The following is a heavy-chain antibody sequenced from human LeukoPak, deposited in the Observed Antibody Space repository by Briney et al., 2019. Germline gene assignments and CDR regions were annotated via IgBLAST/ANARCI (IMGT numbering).Heavy chain of an antibody. Sequence: SETLSLTRAVYGGSFSGYYWSWIRQPPGKGLEWIGEINHSGSTNYNPSLKSRVTISVDTSKNQFSLKLSSVTAADTAVYYCARGTDSSSWYVLWGQGTMVTVSS. V-gene: IGHV4-34*01. J-gene: IGHJ3*01. D-gene: IGHD6-13*01. CDR1: GGSFSGYY. CDR2: INHSGST. CDR3: ARGTDSSSWYVL.